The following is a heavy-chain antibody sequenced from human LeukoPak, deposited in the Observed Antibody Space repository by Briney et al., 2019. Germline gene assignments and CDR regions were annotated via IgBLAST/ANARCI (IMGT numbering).Heavy chain of an antibody. D-gene: IGHD3-10*01. Sequence: PFETLSLTCTVSDASISPYYWSWIRQPPGKGLEWIGYIYYSGSTNYNPSLKSRVTISVNTSKNQFSLKLSSVTAADTAVYYCAKFDYYYGSGSYPHWDYWGQGTLVTVSS. CDR2: IYYSGST. V-gene: IGHV4-59*01. CDR1: DASISPYY. J-gene: IGHJ4*02. CDR3: AKFDYYYGSGSYPHWDY.